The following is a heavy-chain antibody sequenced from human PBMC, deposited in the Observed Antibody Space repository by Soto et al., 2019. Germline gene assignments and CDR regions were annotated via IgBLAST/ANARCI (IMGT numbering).Heavy chain of an antibody. CDR1: GFTFSFYG. D-gene: IGHD3-22*01. CDR3: EKDYYYGSSGYYPDY. V-gene: IGHV3-30*18. CDR2: ISYDGSNK. Sequence: GGSLRLSCAASGFTFSFYGMHWVRQAPGKGLEWVAVISYDGSNKYYADSVKGRFTISRDNSKNTLYLQMNSLRAEDTAVYYCEKDYYYGSSGYYPDYWGQGTLVTVSS. J-gene: IGHJ4*02.